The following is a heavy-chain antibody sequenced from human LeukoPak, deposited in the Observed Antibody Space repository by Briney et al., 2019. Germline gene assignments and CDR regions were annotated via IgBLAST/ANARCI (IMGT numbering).Heavy chain of an antibody. V-gene: IGHV1-18*01. J-gene: IGHJ4*02. D-gene: IGHD6-6*01. CDR1: GYTFTSYG. Sequence: ASVKVSCKASGYTFTSYGISWVRQAPGQGLEWMGWISAYNGNTNYAQKLQGRVTMTTDTSTSTAYMELRSLRSDDTAVYYCARDRSSSYPSYFDYWGQGTLVTVSS. CDR2: ISAYNGNT. CDR3: ARDRSSSYPSYFDY.